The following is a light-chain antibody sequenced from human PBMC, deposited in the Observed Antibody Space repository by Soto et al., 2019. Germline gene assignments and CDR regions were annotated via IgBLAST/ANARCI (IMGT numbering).Light chain of an antibody. V-gene: IGLV7-43*01. J-gene: IGLJ2*01. Sequence: QTVVTQEPSLTVSPGGTVTLTCATSSGAVTSGNYPNWFQQKPGQAPRALIYSTNHKYSWTPARFSGSLLGGKAALTLSGVQAEDEADYYCLLYYGGQLGVFGGGTQLTVL. CDR1: SGAVTSGNY. CDR2: STN. CDR3: LLYYGGQLGV.